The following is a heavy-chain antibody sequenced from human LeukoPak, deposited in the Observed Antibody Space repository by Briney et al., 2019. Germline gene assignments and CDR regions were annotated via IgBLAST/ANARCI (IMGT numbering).Heavy chain of an antibody. CDR3: ARGLSNYYYDSSGYTFDY. Sequence: SETLSLTCTVSGGSISSYYWGWIRQPPGKGLEWIGYIYYSGSTNYNPSLKSRVTISVDTSKNQFSLKPSSVTAADTAVYYCARGLSNYYYDSSGYTFDYWGQGTLVTVSS. CDR2: IYYSGST. J-gene: IGHJ4*02. V-gene: IGHV4-59*01. D-gene: IGHD3-22*01. CDR1: GGSISSYY.